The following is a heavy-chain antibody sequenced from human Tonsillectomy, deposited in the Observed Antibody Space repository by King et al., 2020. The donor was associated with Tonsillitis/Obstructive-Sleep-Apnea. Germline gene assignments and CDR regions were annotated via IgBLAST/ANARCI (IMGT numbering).Heavy chain of an antibody. CDR3: TRDLAELEPSFGY. D-gene: IGHD1-1*01. Sequence: VQLVESGGGLVKPGRSLRLSCSASGFTFGKYVLSWFRQAPGKGVEWLSFIRSKAYGGTTEYAASVKGRFTISRDESKSIAYLQMNSLKTEDTAVYYCTRDLAELEPSFGYWGQGTLVTVSS. J-gene: IGHJ4*02. V-gene: IGHV3-49*05. CDR2: IRSKAYGGTT. CDR1: GFTFGKYV.